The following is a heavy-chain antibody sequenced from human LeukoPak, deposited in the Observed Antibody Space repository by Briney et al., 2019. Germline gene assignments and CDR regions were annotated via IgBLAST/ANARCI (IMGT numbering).Heavy chain of an antibody. CDR1: EFTFSSYA. Sequence: GGSLRLSCAASEFTFSSYAMSWVRQAPGKGLEWVSGITGSGATSYYADSVKGRFTISRDNSKNTLYLQMNSLRAEDMAVYCCAKDLRGYVYGLFDYWGQGTLVTVSS. V-gene: IGHV3-23*01. CDR2: ITGSGATS. J-gene: IGHJ4*02. CDR3: AKDLRGYVYGLFDY. D-gene: IGHD5-18*01.